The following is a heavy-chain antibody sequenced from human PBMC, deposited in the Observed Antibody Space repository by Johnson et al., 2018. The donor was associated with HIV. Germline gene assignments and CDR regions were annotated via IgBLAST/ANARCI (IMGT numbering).Heavy chain of an antibody. V-gene: IGHV3-30*02. CDR1: GFTFSSYG. CDR3: AKDRAAAGTVGADAFDI. D-gene: IGHD6-13*01. J-gene: IGHJ3*02. Sequence: QVQLVESGGGVVQPGGSLRLSCAASGFTFSSYGMHWVRQAPGKGLEWVAFIRYDGSNKYYADSVKGRFTISRDNSKNTLYLQMNSLRAEDTAVYYCAKDRAAAGTVGADAFDIWGQGTMVTVSS. CDR2: IRYDGSNK.